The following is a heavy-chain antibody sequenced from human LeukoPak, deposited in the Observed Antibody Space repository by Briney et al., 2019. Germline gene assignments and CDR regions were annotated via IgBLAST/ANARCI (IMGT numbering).Heavy chain of an antibody. CDR1: GFTFRNAW. Sequence: GGSLRLSCAASGFTFRNAWMSWVRQAPGKGPEWVGRIKSRADGGKIEYAAPVRGRFSISRDDSKNTLYLQINSLNTEDTAVYYCADLGDYGVGWGQGTLVTVSS. V-gene: IGHV3-15*01. D-gene: IGHD4-17*01. CDR2: IKSRADGGKI. J-gene: IGHJ4*02. CDR3: ADLGDYGVG.